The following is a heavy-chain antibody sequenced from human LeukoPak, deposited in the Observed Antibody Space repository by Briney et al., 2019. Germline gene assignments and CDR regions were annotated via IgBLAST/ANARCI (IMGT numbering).Heavy chain of an antibody. CDR1: GFTFSSYA. D-gene: IGHD6-13*01. Sequence: PGGSLRLSCVASGFTFSSYAMSWVRQAPGKGLEWVSGISGSGDSTYYADSVKGRFTISRDNSKNTLYLQMNSLRAEDTAIYYCAKDMLYSSHIYYFDYWGQGTLVTVSS. CDR2: ISGSGDST. J-gene: IGHJ4*02. V-gene: IGHV3-23*01. CDR3: AKDMLYSSHIYYFDY.